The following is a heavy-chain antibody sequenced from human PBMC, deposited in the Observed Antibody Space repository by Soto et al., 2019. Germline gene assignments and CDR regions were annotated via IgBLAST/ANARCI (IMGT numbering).Heavy chain of an antibody. J-gene: IGHJ6*02. CDR1: GGSISSGDYY. CDR2: IYYSGST. Sequence: SETLSLTCTVSGGSISSGDYYWSWIRQPPGKGLEWIGYIYYSGSTYYNPSLKSRVTISVDTSKNQFSLKLSSVTAADTAVYYCARDRRAGYGMDVWGQGTRVTSP. CDR3: ARDRRAGYGMDV. V-gene: IGHV4-30-4*01.